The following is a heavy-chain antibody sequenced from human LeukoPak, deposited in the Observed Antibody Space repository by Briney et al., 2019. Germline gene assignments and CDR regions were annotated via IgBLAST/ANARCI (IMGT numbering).Heavy chain of an antibody. CDR1: GGTFSSYA. Sequence: ASVKVSCKASGGTFSSYAISWVRQAPGQGLEWMGWISAYNGNTNYAQKLQGRVTMTTDTSTSTAYMELRSLRSDDTAVYYCVRDAYGSGKGFFDYWGQGTLVTVSS. CDR3: VRDAYGSGKGFFDY. D-gene: IGHD3-10*01. CDR2: ISAYNGNT. J-gene: IGHJ4*02. V-gene: IGHV1-18*01.